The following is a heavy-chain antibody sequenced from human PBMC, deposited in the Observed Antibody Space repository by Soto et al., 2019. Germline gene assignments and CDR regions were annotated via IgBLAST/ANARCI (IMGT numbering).Heavy chain of an antibody. J-gene: IGHJ4*02. D-gene: IGHD3-10*01. Sequence: SETLSLTCTVSGGSISSSSHYWGWIRQPPGRGLECIGTIFYSGNTYYNPSLEGRITMSVDTSKNQFSLKLRSVTAADSAVYFCARLTGSGSYYVNCWGQGTPVTVSS. CDR1: GGSISSSSHY. CDR3: ARLTGSGSYYVNC. CDR2: IFYSGNT. V-gene: IGHV4-39*01.